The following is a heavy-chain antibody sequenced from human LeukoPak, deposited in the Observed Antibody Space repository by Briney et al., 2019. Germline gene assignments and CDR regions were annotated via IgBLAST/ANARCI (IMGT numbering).Heavy chain of an antibody. CDR2: ISGSGVST. D-gene: IGHD3-9*01. V-gene: IGHV3-23*01. Sequence: PGGSLRLSCAASGFTFSSYAMSWVRQAPGKGLEWVSSISGSGVSTYYADSMKGRFTISRDNSKNTLYLQMNSLRAEDTAVYYCAKDWASNYNILTGYPNIDYWGQGTLVTVSS. CDR3: AKDWASNYNILTGYPNIDY. J-gene: IGHJ4*02. CDR1: GFTFSSYA.